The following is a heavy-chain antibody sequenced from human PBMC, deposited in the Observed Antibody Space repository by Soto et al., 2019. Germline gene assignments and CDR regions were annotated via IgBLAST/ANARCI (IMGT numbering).Heavy chain of an antibody. CDR1: GFTFSSYG. V-gene: IGHV3-30*18. D-gene: IGHD2-2*01. CDR3: AKGQHCISTSCYFYHYGMDV. Sequence: QVQLVESGGGVVQPGRSLRLSCVASGFTFSSYGMHWVRQAPGKGLEWVAVISYDGSNKYYADSVKGRLTIPRDNSKNTVYLQMNSLRGEDTAVYYCAKGQHCISTSCYFYHYGMDVWGQGTTVVVSS. CDR2: ISYDGSNK. J-gene: IGHJ6*02.